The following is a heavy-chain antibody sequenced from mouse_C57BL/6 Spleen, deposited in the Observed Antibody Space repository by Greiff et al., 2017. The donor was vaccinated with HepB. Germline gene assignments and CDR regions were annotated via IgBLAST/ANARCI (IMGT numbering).Heavy chain of an antibody. D-gene: IGHD2-14*01. CDR2: ISSGSSTI. CDR3: ARKYDGVLYYAMDY. CDR1: GFTFSDYG. V-gene: IGHV5-17*01. Sequence: EVQGVESGGGLVKPGGSLKLSCAASGFTFSDYGMHWVRQAPEKGLEWVAYISSGSSTIYYADTVKGRFTISRDNAKNTLFLQMTSLRSEDTAMYYCARKYDGVLYYAMDYWGQGTSVTVSS. J-gene: IGHJ4*01.